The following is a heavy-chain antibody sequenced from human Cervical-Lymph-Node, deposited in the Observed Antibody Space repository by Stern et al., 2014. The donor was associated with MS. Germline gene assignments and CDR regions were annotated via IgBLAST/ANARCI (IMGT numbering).Heavy chain of an antibody. Sequence: QVTLKESGPTLVKPTQNLTLTCTFSGVSLRTSGVGVGWIRQPPGKALEWLALIYWDDDKRYSPSLKSRLTITKDTSKNQVVLTMTNMDPVDTATYYCAHRWTVTYFDYWGQGTLVTVSS. V-gene: IGHV2-5*02. CDR3: AHRWTVTYFDY. J-gene: IGHJ4*02. D-gene: IGHD4-11*01. CDR2: IYWDDDK. CDR1: GVSLRTSGVG.